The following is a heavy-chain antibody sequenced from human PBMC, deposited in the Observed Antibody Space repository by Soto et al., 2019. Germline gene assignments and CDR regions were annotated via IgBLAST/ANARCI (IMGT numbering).Heavy chain of an antibody. Sequence: QLHLVQSGAVVKKPGASVTVSCSASGYPVTAYYMHWVRQAPGRGLEWMGGINPATGAAKYTQTFQGRGTMTRDTATSTVFMELSGLTSGDTAVFYCARGGGVGVAGSAAFDMWGQGTVVTVSS. D-gene: IGHD3-3*01. CDR1: GYPVTAYY. J-gene: IGHJ3*02. CDR2: INPATGAA. V-gene: IGHV1-2*02. CDR3: ARGGGVGVAGSAAFDM.